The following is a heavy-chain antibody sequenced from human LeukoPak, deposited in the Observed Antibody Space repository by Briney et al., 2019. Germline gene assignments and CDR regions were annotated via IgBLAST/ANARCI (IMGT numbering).Heavy chain of an antibody. V-gene: IGHV3-30-3*01. CDR3: GSISGGPSGDF. CDR1: GFTFSSYT. Sequence: PGRSLGLSCAASGFTFSSYTLHWVRQGPDKGLEWVAVISYDGSNKYYTDSVKGRFTISRDNSKNTLYLQTNSLRAEDTAVYYCGSISGGPSGDFWGQGTLVTVSS. D-gene: IGHD3-10*01. CDR2: ISYDGSNK. J-gene: IGHJ4*02.